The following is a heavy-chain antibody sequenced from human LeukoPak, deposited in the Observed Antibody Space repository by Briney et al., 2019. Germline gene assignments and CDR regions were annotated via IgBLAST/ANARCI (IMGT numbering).Heavy chain of an antibody. CDR2: IYYSGIT. D-gene: IGHD4-23*01. J-gene: IGHJ2*01. CDR1: GGSISSDSYY. V-gene: IGHV4-31*03. CDR3: ARVNLGQLLYWYFDL. Sequence: SQTLSLTCTVSGGSISSDSYYWSWIRQHPGKGLEWIGYIYYSGITYYNPSLKSRVTISVDTSKNQFSLKLNSVTAADTAVYYCARVNLGQLLYWYFDLWGRGTLVTVSS.